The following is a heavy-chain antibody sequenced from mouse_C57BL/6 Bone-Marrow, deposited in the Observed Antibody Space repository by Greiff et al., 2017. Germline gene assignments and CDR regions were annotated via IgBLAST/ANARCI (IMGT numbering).Heavy chain of an antibody. Sequence: VKLVESGPGLVAPSQILSITCTVSGFSLTSYAISWVRQPPGKGLEWLGVIWTGGGTNYNSALKSRLSISKDNSKSQVFLKMNSLQTDDTARYYCAIYDGYWAWFAYWGQGTLVTVSA. D-gene: IGHD2-3*01. J-gene: IGHJ3*01. CDR2: IWTGGGT. CDR3: AIYDGYWAWFAY. V-gene: IGHV2-9-1*01. CDR1: GFSLTSYA.